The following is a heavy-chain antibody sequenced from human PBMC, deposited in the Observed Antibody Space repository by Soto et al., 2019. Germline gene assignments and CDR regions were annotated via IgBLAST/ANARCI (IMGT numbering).Heavy chain of an antibody. V-gene: IGHV3-11*06. J-gene: IGHJ6*02. CDR3: AQDTRPGVYYSYYGMDV. CDR2: ISSYSIYT. D-gene: IGHD3-10*01. Sequence: QVQFVESCGCLVKPGLSLRLSCAASGFTFNDHYMTLIRQAPGKGLEWVSFISSYSIYTNSADSGKGRFTISRDNSKNTLYLKMITLRPEDTSVYYCAQDTRPGVYYSYYGMDVWGQGTTVTVSS. CDR1: GFTFNDHY.